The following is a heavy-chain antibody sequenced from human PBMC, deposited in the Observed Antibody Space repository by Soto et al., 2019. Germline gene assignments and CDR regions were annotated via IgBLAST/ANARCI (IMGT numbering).Heavy chain of an antibody. V-gene: IGHV3-33*01. Sequence: GGSLRLSCAASGFTFSSYGMHWVRQAPGKGLEWVAVIWYDGSNKYYADSVKGRFTISRDNSKNTLYLQMNSLRAEDTAVYYCARARRTGITIFGVVILPKYGMDVWVQGTTVTVSS. CDR2: IWYDGSNK. J-gene: IGHJ6*02. CDR3: ARARRTGITIFGVVILPKYGMDV. D-gene: IGHD3-3*01. CDR1: GFTFSSYG.